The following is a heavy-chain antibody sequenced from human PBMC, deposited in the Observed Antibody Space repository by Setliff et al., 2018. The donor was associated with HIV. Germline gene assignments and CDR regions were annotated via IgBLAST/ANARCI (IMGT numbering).Heavy chain of an antibody. CDR1: GYTFTNYA. J-gene: IGHJ5*02. Sequence: ASVKVSCKASGYTFTNYAMNWVRQAPGQGLEWMGWINTNTGNPTYAQGFTGRFVFSLDTSVSTAYLQISSLKAEDTAVYYCARESDDGNFLGWFDPWGQGTLVTVSS. CDR3: ARESDDGNFLGWFDP. D-gene: IGHD1-26*01. CDR2: INTNTGNP. V-gene: IGHV7-4-1*02.